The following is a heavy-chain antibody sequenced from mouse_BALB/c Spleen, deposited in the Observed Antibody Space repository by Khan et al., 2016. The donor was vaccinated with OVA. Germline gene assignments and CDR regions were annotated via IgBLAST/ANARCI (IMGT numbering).Heavy chain of an antibody. CDR1: GYTFTSYY. D-gene: IGHD2-1*01. Sequence: QVQLQQSGAELVKPGASVKLSCKASGYTFTSYYMYWVKQRPGQGLKWIGEINPSDGDTNFNEKFKSKATLTVDKSSSTVYMQLSSLTSEDSAVYYCTRSGYGTFAYWGQGTLVTVSA. V-gene: IGHV1S81*02. CDR3: TRSGYGTFAY. CDR2: INPSDGDT. J-gene: IGHJ3*01.